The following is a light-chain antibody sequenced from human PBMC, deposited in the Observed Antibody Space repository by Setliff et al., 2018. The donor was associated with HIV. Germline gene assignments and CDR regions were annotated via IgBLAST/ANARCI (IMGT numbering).Light chain of an antibody. CDR3: CSYAGSSTFLLV. Sequence: QSVLIQPPSVSGSPGQSVSISCTGTSSDVGSYNLVSWYQQHPGKAPKLMIYEGNKRPSGVSNRFSGSKSGNTASLTISGLQAQDEADYYCCSYAGSSTFLLVFGTGTKVTVL. CDR2: EGN. J-gene: IGLJ1*01. CDR1: SSDVGSYNL. V-gene: IGLV2-23*03.